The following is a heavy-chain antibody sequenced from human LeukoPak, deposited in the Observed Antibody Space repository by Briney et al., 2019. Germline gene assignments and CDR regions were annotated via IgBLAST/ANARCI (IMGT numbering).Heavy chain of an antibody. V-gene: IGHV3-21*01. CDR1: GFTFSSYS. CDR3: ARDLYSLSGYYFGGVSAEQGVDY. CDR2: ITSSSSYI. D-gene: IGHD3-9*01. J-gene: IGHJ4*02. Sequence: GGSLRLSCAASGFTFSSYSMNWVRQAPGKGLEWVSSITSSSSYIYYADSVKGRFTISRDNAKNSLYLQMNSLRAEDTAVYYCARDLYSLSGYYFGGVSAEQGVDYWGQGTLVTVSS.